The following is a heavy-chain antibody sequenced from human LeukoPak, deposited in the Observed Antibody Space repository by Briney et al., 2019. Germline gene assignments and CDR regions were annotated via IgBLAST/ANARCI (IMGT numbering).Heavy chain of an antibody. CDR1: GFTFSSYA. CDR3: AKASYYDSSGYYPFDY. D-gene: IGHD3-22*01. J-gene: IGHJ4*02. Sequence: GGSLRPSCAASGFTFSSYAMNWVRQAPGKGLEWVSAISGSGGSTYYADSVKGRFTISRDNSKNTLYLQMNSLRAEDTAVYYCAKASYYDSSGYYPFDYWGQGTLVTVSS. V-gene: IGHV3-23*01. CDR2: ISGSGGST.